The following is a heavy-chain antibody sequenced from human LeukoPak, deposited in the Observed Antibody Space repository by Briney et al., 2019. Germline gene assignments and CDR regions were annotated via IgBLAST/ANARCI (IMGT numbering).Heavy chain of an antibody. CDR3: ARESGGNLLRPFDY. Sequence: KPSETLSLTCAVYGGSFSGYYWSWIRQPPGKGLEWIGEINHSGSTNYNPSLKSRVTISVDTSKNQFSLKLSSVTAADTAVYYCARESGGNLLRPFDYWGQGTLVTVSS. J-gene: IGHJ4*02. CDR1: GGSFSGYY. V-gene: IGHV4-34*01. CDR2: INHSGST. D-gene: IGHD2-15*01.